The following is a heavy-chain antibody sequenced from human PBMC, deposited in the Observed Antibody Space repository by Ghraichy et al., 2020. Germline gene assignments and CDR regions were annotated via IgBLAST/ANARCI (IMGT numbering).Heavy chain of an antibody. Sequence: GESLNISCAVSGFTFSSYGMHWVRQAPGKGLEWVATIWYDGNKKYYADSVKGRFSISRENLNNTLYLQMDSLRAQETAVYYWARIMRALGELFEYHGMDVWGQGTTVTVSS. D-gene: IGHD3-10*01. V-gene: IGHV3-33*01. J-gene: IGHJ6*02. CDR3: ARIMRALGELFEYHGMDV. CDR1: GFTFSSYG. CDR2: IWYDGNKK.